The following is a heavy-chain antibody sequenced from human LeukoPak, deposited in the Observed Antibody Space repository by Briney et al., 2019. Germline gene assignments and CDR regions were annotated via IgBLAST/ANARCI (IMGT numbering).Heavy chain of an antibody. V-gene: IGHV3-23*01. J-gene: IGHJ6*03. CDR2: ISGSGGST. CDR1: GFTFSSYA. Sequence: GGSLRLSCAASGFTFSSYAMSWVRQAPGKGLEWVSAISGSGGSTYYADSVKGRFTISRDNPKNTLYLQMNSLRAEDTAVYYCAKATGSRRYYYYMDVWGKGTTVTVSS. CDR3: AKATGSRRYYYYMDV. D-gene: IGHD3-10*01.